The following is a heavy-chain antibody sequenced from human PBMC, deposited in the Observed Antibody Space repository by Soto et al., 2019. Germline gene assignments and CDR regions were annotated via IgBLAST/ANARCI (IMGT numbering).Heavy chain of an antibody. CDR2: ISYDGSNK. D-gene: IGHD2-2*01. CDR3: AKDEGPPAQPMGY. J-gene: IGHJ4*02. Sequence: PGGSLRLSCAASGFTFSSYGMHWVRQAPGKGLEWVAVISYDGSNKYYADSVKGRFTISRDNSKNTLYLQMNSLRAEDTAVYYCAKDEGPPAQPMGYWGQGTLVPVSS. V-gene: IGHV3-30*18. CDR1: GFTFSSYG.